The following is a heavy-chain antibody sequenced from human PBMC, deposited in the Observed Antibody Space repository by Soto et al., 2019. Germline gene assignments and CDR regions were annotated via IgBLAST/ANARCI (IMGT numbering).Heavy chain of an antibody. Sequence: EVVLVESGGGLVQPGGSLKLSCAASGFRFTGSAIHWVRQAPGKGLEWVGLIRNRLNSYATAYAESLKGRVTISRDESSNTCDLQMKSLKREDTALYFCARACCGGSCYSTTNFDYWGQGTLVTVSS. V-gene: IGHV3-73*02. J-gene: IGHJ4*02. D-gene: IGHD2-15*01. CDR2: IRNRLNSYAT. CDR1: GFRFTGSA. CDR3: ARACCGGSCYSTTNFDY.